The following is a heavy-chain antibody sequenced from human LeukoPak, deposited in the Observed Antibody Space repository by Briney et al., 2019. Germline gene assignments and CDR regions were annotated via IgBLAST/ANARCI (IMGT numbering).Heavy chain of an antibody. D-gene: IGHD5-18*01. CDR2: LSSSGHTT. V-gene: IGHV3-11*01. Sequence: GGSLRLSCEASGFALSDYYMSWIRQAPGKGLEWISYLSSSGHTTYYADSLEGRFTISRDNAKNSLYLQLNSLRAGDTAMYYGARSGYGDFDYWGQGTLVTASS. J-gene: IGHJ4*02. CDR1: GFALSDYY. CDR3: ARSGYGDFDY.